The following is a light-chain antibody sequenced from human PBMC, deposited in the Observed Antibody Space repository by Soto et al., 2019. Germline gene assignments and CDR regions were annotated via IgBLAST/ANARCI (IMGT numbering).Light chain of an antibody. CDR1: QSVSSSY. CDR3: QQYNKWPPT. V-gene: IGKV3-15*01. J-gene: IGKJ1*01. Sequence: EIVLTQSPGTLSLSPGERATLSCRASQSVSSSYLAWYQQKPGQAPRLLIYGASTRDTGIPARFSGSGSGTEFTLTISSLQSEDFAVYHCQQYNKWPPTFGQGTKVDIK. CDR2: GAS.